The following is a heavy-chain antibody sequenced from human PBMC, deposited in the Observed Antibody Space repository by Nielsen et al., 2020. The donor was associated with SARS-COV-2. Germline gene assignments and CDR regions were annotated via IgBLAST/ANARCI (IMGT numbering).Heavy chain of an antibody. Sequence: GGSLRLSCAASGFTFSSYGMHWVRQAPGKGLEWVAVIWYDGSNKYYADSVKGRFTISRDNSKNTLYLQMNSLRAEDTAVYYCAKPLYGDYRHPFDYWGQGTLVTVSS. J-gene: IGHJ4*02. CDR1: GFTFSSYG. CDR2: IWYDGSNK. V-gene: IGHV3-30*02. D-gene: IGHD4-17*01. CDR3: AKPLYGDYRHPFDY.